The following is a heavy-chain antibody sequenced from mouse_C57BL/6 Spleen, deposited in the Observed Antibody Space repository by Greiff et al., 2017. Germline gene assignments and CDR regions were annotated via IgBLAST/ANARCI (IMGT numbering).Heavy chain of an antibody. V-gene: IGHV3-6*01. J-gene: IGHJ2*01. Sequence: EVQLQESGPGLVKPSQSLSLTCSVTGYSITSGYYWNWIRQFPGNKLEWMGYISYDGSNNYNPSLKNRISITRDTSKNQFFLKLNSVTTEDTATYYCAREGVYYGSSPLDYWGQGTTLTVSS. CDR2: ISYDGSN. CDR1: GYSITSGYY. CDR3: AREGVYYGSSPLDY. D-gene: IGHD1-1*01.